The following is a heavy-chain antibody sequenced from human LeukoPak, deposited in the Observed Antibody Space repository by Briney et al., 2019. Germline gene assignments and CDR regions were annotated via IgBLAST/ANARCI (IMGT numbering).Heavy chain of an antibody. Sequence: PSETLSLTCAVYGGSFSGYYWSWIRQPPGKGLEWIGEINHSGSTNYNPSLKSRVTISVDTSKNQFSLKLSSVTAADTAVYYCARGRNRGRLVYPPTLFGYWGQGTLVTVSS. CDR1: GGSFSGYY. D-gene: IGHD2-8*01. CDR3: ARGRNRGRLVYPPTLFGY. CDR2: INHSGST. J-gene: IGHJ4*02. V-gene: IGHV4-34*01.